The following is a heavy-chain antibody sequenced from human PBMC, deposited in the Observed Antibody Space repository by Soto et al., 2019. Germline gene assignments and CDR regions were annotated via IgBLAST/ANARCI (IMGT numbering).Heavy chain of an antibody. CDR2: IYYSGST. V-gene: IGHV4-39*01. Sequence: PSETLSLTCTVSGVSIASSLYYWGWVRQSPGKGLEWIESIYYSGSTHYNPSLKSRVTVSVDTSKNQFSLKLTSVTAADTAVYFCVSHRNYIVVSGSFFDYWSQGTLVTVSS. CDR3: VSHRNYIVVSGSFFDY. D-gene: IGHD6-19*01. J-gene: IGHJ4*02. CDR1: GVSIASSLYY.